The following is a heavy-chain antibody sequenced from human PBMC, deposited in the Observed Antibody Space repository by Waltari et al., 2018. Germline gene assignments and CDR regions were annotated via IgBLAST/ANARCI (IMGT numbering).Heavy chain of an antibody. J-gene: IGHJ3*02. CDR1: GFTFSSYW. CDR3: ARGIAVAGRRAFDI. Sequence: EVQLVESGGGLVQPGGSLRLSCAASGFTFSSYWMSWVRQAPGKGLEWVANIKQDGSGKYYVDSVKGRFTISRDNAKNSLYLQMNSLRAEDTAVYYCARGIAVAGRRAFDIWGQGTMVTVSS. V-gene: IGHV3-7*04. D-gene: IGHD6-19*01. CDR2: IKQDGSGK.